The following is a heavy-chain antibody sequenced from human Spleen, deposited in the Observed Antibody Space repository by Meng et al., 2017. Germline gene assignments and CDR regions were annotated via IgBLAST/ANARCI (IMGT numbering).Heavy chain of an antibody. Sequence: QWHLQWSGPGLGKSSQTLVLTFTVSGGSSSSSNWWIWLRQPPGKVLEWIGEINHSGSTNYNPSLESRATISVDTSQNKLSLNLRFVTAADSAVYYCARGPTTMAHDFDYWGQGTLVTVSS. CDR3: ARGPTTMAHDFDY. D-gene: IGHD4-11*01. CDR2: INHSGST. J-gene: IGHJ4*02. V-gene: IGHV4-4*02. CDR1: GGSSSSSNW.